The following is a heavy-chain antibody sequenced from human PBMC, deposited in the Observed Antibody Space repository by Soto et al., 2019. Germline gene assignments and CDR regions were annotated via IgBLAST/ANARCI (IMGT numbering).Heavy chain of an antibody. CDR3: ARPYSSSSSSFYFDY. D-gene: IGHD6-6*01. J-gene: IGHJ4*02. Sequence: GGSLRLSCAASGFTFSSYEMNWVRQAPGKGLEWVSYISRSGSTRDYADSVKGRFTISRDNAKNSLYLQMNSLRAEDTAVYYCARPYSSSSSSFYFDYWGQGTLVTVSS. CDR1: GFTFSSYE. CDR2: ISRSGSTR. V-gene: IGHV3-48*03.